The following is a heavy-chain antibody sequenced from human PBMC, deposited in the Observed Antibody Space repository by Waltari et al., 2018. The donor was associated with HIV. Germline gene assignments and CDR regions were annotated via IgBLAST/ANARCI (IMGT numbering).Heavy chain of an antibody. V-gene: IGHV4-34*01. J-gene: IGHJ4*02. CDR2: INHSGST. Sequence: QVQLQQWGAGLLKPSETLSLTCAVYGGSFSGYYWSWIRQPPGKGLEWIGEINHSGSTNYNPSLKSRVTISVDTSKNQFSLKLSSVTAADTAVYYCARGPIVATNGGIDYWGQGTLVTVSS. D-gene: IGHD5-12*01. CDR3: ARGPIVATNGGIDY. CDR1: GGSFSGYY.